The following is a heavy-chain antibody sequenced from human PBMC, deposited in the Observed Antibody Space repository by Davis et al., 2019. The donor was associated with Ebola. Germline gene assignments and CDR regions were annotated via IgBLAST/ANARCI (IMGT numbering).Heavy chain of an antibody. D-gene: IGHD4-17*01. V-gene: IGHV3-48*03. J-gene: IGHJ4*02. CDR2: ISTSGSTK. CDR3: ARGGTVSYYFDY. CDR1: GFTFSSYE. Sequence: GESLKISCAASGFTFSSYEMNWVRQAPGKGLEWVSYISTSGSTKYYADSVKGRLTISRDNAKNSLYLQVNSLRAEDTAVYYCARGGTVSYYFDYWGPGTLVTVSS.